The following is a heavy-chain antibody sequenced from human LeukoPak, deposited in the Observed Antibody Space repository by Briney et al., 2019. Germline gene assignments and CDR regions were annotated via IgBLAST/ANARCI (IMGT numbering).Heavy chain of an antibody. CDR3: ARDHDYGGNYDY. CDR2: ISSSSNSI. Sequence: GGSLRLSCAASGFTFSSYSMNWVRQAPGKGLEWVSYISSSSNSIYYADSVKSRFTISRDNVKNSLYLQMNSLRAEDTAVYYCARDHDYGGNYDYWGQGALVTVSS. J-gene: IGHJ4*02. CDR1: GFTFSSYS. V-gene: IGHV3-48*01. D-gene: IGHD4-23*01.